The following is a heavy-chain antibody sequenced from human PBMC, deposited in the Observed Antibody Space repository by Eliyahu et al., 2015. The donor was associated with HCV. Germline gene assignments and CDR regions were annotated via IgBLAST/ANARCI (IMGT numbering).Heavy chain of an antibody. Sequence: EVQLLESGGGLGQPGGSLRLSCAASGFTFINYAVSAVRQAPGKGLEWVSTISGSGGNTYYADSVKGRFTISRDTSKNTLYLQMNSLRVEDTAVYYCAKGLVRGGMGVWGQGTTVTVSS. D-gene: IGHD3-22*01. V-gene: IGHV3-23*01. CDR3: AKGLVRGGMGV. J-gene: IGHJ6*02. CDR2: ISGSGGNT. CDR1: GFTFINYA.